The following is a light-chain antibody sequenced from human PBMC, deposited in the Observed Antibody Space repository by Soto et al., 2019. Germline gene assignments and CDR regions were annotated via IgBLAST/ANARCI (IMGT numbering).Light chain of an antibody. V-gene: IGKV1-39*01. CDR2: GAN. CDR3: QQTYSPPFT. Sequence: DIQMTQSPSSLSASVGDRVAITCRASQTITFYLNWYQLEPGKPPKLLIYGANTLQSGVPSRFSAGGSGTDFTLTINNLQPEDCATYYCQQTYSPPFTFGQGTKLQIK. J-gene: IGKJ2*01. CDR1: QTITFY.